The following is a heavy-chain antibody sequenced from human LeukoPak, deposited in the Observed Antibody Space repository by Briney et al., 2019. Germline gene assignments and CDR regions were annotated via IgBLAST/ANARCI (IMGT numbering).Heavy chain of an antibody. J-gene: IGHJ4*02. Sequence: GGSLRLSCAAPGFTFSSYGMSWVRQAPGKGLEWVSAISGSGGSTYYADSVKGRFTISRDNSKNTLYLQMNSLRAEDTAVYYCAKSRYCSGGSCYVDYWGQGTLVTVSS. CDR1: GFTFSSYG. V-gene: IGHV3-23*01. CDR2: ISGSGGST. CDR3: AKSRYCSGGSCYVDY. D-gene: IGHD2-15*01.